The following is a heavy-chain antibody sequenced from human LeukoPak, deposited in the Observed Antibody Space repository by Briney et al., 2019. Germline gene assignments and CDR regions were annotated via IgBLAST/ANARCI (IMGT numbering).Heavy chain of an antibody. Sequence: GGSLRLPCAASGFTFSSYWMSWVRQAPGKGLEWVANIKQDGSEKYYVDSVKGRFTISRDNAKNSLNLQMSSLRAEDTAVYYCARGYSGYDYYSLGYWGQGTLVTVSS. J-gene: IGHJ4*02. CDR1: GFTFSSYW. D-gene: IGHD5-12*01. CDR2: IKQDGSEK. CDR3: ARGYSGYDYYSLGY. V-gene: IGHV3-7*01.